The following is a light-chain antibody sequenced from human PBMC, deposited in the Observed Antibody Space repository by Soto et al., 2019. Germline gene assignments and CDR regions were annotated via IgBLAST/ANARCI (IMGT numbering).Light chain of an antibody. CDR1: QSISSW. J-gene: IGKJ4*01. CDR2: DAS. V-gene: IGKV1-5*01. Sequence: DVQMNQSHFTLSASVRDRVAMNSRASQSISSWLAWYQQKPGKAPKLLIYDASSLESGVPARFSGSGSGTDFTLTISSLEPEDFAVYFCQQRSSWPLTFGGGTKVDIK. CDR3: QQRSSWPLT.